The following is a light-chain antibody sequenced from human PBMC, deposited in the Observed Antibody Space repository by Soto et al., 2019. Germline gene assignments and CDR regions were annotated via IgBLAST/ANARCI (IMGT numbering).Light chain of an antibody. J-gene: IGLJ1*01. Sequence: QSVLTQPPSASGSPGQSVTLSCTGTDSDIGGFNYVSWYQQYPGKAPKLIIYEVTKRPSGVPDRFSGSKSGNTASLTVSGLQAEDEADYYCSSYAGSTLVFGTGTKVTVL. V-gene: IGLV2-8*01. CDR3: SSYAGSTLV. CDR1: DSDIGGFNY. CDR2: EVT.